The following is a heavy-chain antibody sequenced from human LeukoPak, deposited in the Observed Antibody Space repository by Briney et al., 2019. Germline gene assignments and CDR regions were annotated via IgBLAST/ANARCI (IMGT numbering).Heavy chain of an antibody. CDR1: GFTFSSYG. D-gene: IGHD2-15*01. CDR2: IRYDGSNK. V-gene: IGHV3-30*02. CDR3: AKPKSGSLLLRSDYFDY. J-gene: IGHJ4*02. Sequence: GGSLRLPCAASGFTFSSYGMHWVRQAPGKGLEWVAFIRYDGSNKYYADSVKGRFTISRDNSKNTLYLQMNSLRAEDTAVYYCAKPKSGSLLLRSDYFDYWGQGNLVTVSS.